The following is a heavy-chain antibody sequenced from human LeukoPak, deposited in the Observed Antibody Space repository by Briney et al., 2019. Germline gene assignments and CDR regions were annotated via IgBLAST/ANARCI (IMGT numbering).Heavy chain of an antibody. Sequence: GESLKISCKGSGYSFTSYWIGWVRQMPGKGLEWMGITYPGDSDTRYSPSFQGQVTISADKSISTAYLQWSSLKASDTAMYYCARQGYSSGWYLDYWGQGTLVTVSS. J-gene: IGHJ4*02. V-gene: IGHV5-51*01. CDR2: TYPGDSDT. D-gene: IGHD6-19*01. CDR3: ARQGYSSGWYLDY. CDR1: GYSFTSYW.